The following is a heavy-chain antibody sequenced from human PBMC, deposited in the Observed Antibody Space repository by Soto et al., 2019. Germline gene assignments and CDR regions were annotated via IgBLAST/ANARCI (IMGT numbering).Heavy chain of an antibody. CDR2: INPNSGGT. D-gene: IGHD5-18*01. CDR3: ARDPSGGHGAMGYKYYFDY. CDR1: GDTFTGYD. J-gene: IGHJ4*02. Sequence: ASVKLSCKASGDTFTGYDMHWVRQAPGQGLEWMGWINPNSGGTNYAQKFQGWVTMTRDTSISTAYMELSRLRSDDTAVYYCARDPSGGHGAMGYKYYFDYWGQGTLVTVSS. V-gene: IGHV1-2*04.